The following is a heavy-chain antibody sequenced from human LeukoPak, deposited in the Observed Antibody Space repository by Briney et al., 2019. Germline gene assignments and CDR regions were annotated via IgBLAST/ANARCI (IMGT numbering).Heavy chain of an antibody. CDR1: GYTFTSYG. J-gene: IGHJ6*02. CDR3: AREGTIFAVVILGHYYYGMDV. D-gene: IGHD3-3*01. Sequence: ASVKVSCKASGYTFTSYGISWVRQAPGQGLEWMGWISAYNGNTNYAQKLQGRVTMTTDTSTSTAYMELGSPRSDDTAVYYCAREGTIFAVVILGHYYYGMDVWGQGTTVTVSS. V-gene: IGHV1-18*01. CDR2: ISAYNGNT.